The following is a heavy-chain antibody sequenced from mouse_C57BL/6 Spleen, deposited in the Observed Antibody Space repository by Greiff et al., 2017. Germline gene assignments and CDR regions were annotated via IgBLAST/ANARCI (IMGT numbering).Heavy chain of an antibody. V-gene: IGHV1-50*01. J-gene: IGHJ2*01. CDR3: ARSGSGGVDY. D-gene: IGHD3-2*02. Sequence: QVQLQQPGAELVKPGASVKLSCKASGYAFTSYWMQWVKQRPGQGLEWIGEIDPSDSYTNYNQKFKGKATLTVDTSSSTAYMQLSSLTSEDSAVYYCARSGSGGVDYWGQGTTLTVSS. CDR1: GYAFTSYW. CDR2: IDPSDSYT.